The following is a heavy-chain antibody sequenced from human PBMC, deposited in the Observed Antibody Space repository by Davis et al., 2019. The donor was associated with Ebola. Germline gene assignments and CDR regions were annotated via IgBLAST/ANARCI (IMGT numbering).Heavy chain of an antibody. CDR3: ARDPPSYGMDV. V-gene: IGHV3-33*08. CDR1: GFTFSSYG. J-gene: IGHJ6*02. Sequence: GESLKISCAASGFTFSSYGMHWVRQAPGKGLEWEAVIWYDGSNKYYADSVKGRFTISRDNSKNTLYLQMNSLRAEDTAVYYCARDPPSYGMDVWGQGTTVTVSS. CDR2: IWYDGSNK.